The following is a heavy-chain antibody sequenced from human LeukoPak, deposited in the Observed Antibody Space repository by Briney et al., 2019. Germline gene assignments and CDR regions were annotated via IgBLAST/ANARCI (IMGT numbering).Heavy chain of an antibody. Sequence: PGGSLRLSCAASGFTFSSYAMSWVRQAPGKGLEWVSTISAIDGSTYYADSVRGRFTISRDNSKSTLYLQMNSLRAEDTALYYCARDRPYFDYWGQGTLLTVSS. CDR3: ARDRPYFDY. V-gene: IGHV3-23*01. J-gene: IGHJ4*02. CDR2: ISAIDGST. CDR1: GFTFSSYA.